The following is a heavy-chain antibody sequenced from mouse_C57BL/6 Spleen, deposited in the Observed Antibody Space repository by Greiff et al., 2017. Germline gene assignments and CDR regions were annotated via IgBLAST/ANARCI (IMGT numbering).Heavy chain of an antibody. CDR1: GYSFTDYN. D-gene: IGHD2-2*01. V-gene: IGHV1-39*01. Sequence: VQLQQSGPELVKPGASVKISCKASGYSFTDYNMNWVKQSNGKGLEWIGVINPNYGTTSYNQKFKGKATLTVDQSSSTAYMQLNSLTSADSAVYYCASPYGYDEGAWFACWGQGTLVTVSA. CDR3: ASPYGYDEGAWFAC. CDR2: INPNYGTT. J-gene: IGHJ3*01.